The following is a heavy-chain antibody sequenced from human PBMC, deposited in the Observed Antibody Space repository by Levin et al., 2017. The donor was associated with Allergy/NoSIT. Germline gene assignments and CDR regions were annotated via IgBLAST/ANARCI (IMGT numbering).Heavy chain of an antibody. V-gene: IGHV3-48*02. CDR2: ISRSSSSI. Sequence: GGSLRLSCVASGVAFSSYSMNWVRQAPGKGLEWISYISRSSSSIDYADSVKGRFPISRDNAKNPLLLQMNSLREEDTAVYFCAGMKRNILEAFGIWGQGTMVTVSS. D-gene: IGHD2/OR15-2a*01. J-gene: IGHJ3*02. CDR3: AGMKRNILEAFGI. CDR1: GVAFSSYS.